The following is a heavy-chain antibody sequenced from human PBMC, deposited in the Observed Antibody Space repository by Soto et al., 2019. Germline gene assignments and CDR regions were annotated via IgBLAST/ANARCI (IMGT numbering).Heavy chain of an antibody. J-gene: IGHJ6*02. Sequence: PSETLSLTCTVSGGSISSSSYYWGWIRQPPGKGLEWIGSIYYSGSTYYNPSLKSRVTISVDTSKNQFSLKLSSVTAADTAVYYCARLGVEDSSSRDPAWGDYYYYYGMGVWGQGTTVTVSS. V-gene: IGHV4-39*01. CDR1: GGSISSSSYY. D-gene: IGHD6-13*01. CDR2: IYYSGST. CDR3: ARLGVEDSSSRDPAWGDYYYYYGMGV.